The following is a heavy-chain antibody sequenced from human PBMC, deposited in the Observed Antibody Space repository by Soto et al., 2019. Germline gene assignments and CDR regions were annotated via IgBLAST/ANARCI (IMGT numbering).Heavy chain of an antibody. CDR3: ARGIVATTYYYYGMDV. CDR2: IYYSGST. CDR1: GGSISSGGYY. V-gene: IGHV4-31*03. Sequence: SETLSLTSTVSGGSISSGGYYWSWIRQHPGKGLEWIGYIYYSGSTYYNPSLKSRVTISVDTSKNQFSLKLSSVTAADTAVYYCARGIVATTYYYYGMDVWGQGTTVTVSS. J-gene: IGHJ6*02. D-gene: IGHD5-12*01.